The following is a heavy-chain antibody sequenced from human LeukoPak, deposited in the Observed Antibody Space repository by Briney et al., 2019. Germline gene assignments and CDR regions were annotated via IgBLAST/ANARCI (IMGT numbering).Heavy chain of an antibody. V-gene: IGHV3-66*01. J-gene: IGHJ4*02. CDR3: ARGPSGYHNI. Sequence: GGSLRLSCAASEFSFGSNYMTWVRQAPGKGLEGVSLIYSGGSTYYTDSVTGRFTISRDNSKNTRYLQMNSLRAEDTAVYYCARGPSGYHNIGGQGTLVTVSS. CDR2: IYSGGST. CDR1: EFSFGSNY. D-gene: IGHD5-12*01.